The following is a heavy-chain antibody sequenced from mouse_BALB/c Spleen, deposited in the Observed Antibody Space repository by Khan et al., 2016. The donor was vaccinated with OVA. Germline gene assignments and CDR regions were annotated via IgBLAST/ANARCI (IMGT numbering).Heavy chain of an antibody. Sequence: QVQLKESGAELVKPGASVKLSCKTSGYTFTNYWIQWIKQRPGQGLGWIGQIFPGTGTTYYNQNFEGKATLTVDTSSNTAYMHLSSLTSEDSAVYFCARGYFGNYEFVYWGQGTLVTVSP. CDR3: ARGYFGNYEFVY. D-gene: IGHD2-1*01. J-gene: IGHJ3*01. CDR1: GYTFTNYW. V-gene: IGHV1S132*01. CDR2: IFPGTGTT.